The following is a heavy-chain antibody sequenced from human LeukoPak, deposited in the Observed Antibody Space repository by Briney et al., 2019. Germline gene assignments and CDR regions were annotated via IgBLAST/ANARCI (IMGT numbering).Heavy chain of an antibody. CDR2: IYYSGST. CDR3: ARTPRDGYNWAYRDY. CDR1: GGSISSYY. J-gene: IGHJ4*02. D-gene: IGHD5-24*01. V-gene: IGHV4-59*08. Sequence: KPSETLSLTCTVSGGSISSYYWSWIRQPPGKGLEWIGYIYYSGSTNYNPSLKSRVTISVDTSKNQFSLKLSSVTAADTAVYYCARTPRDGYNWAYRDYWGQGTLVTVSS.